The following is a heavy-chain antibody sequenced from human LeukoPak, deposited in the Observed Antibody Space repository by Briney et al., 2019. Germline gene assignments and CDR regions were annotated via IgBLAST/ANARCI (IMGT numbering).Heavy chain of an antibody. J-gene: IGHJ4*02. CDR1: GFTFSSYW. V-gene: IGHV3-7*01. CDR3: AREAGDYDFWSGYSDY. D-gene: IGHD3-3*01. Sequence: GGSLRLSCAASGFTFSSYWMSWVRQAPGKGLEWVANIKQDGSEKYYVDSVKGRFTISRDNAKNSLYLQMNSLRAEDTAVYYCAREAGDYDFWSGYSDYWGQGTLVTISS. CDR2: IKQDGSEK.